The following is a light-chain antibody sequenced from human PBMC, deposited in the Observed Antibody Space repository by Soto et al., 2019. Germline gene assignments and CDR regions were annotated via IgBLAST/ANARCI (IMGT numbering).Light chain of an antibody. V-gene: IGLV1-51*01. CDR1: SSNIGDNF. Sequence: QSVLTQPPSVSAAPGQKVTLSCSGSSSNIGDNFVSWYQQLPGTAPKILIYDNDKRPSGIPDRFSGSKSGTSATLAITGLQTGDEADYYCGSWDSSLTYVFGTGTKVTVL. CDR2: DND. CDR3: GSWDSSLTYV. J-gene: IGLJ1*01.